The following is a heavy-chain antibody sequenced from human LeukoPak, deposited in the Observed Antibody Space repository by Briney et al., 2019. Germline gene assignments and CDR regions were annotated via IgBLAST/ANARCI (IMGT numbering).Heavy chain of an antibody. J-gene: IGHJ4*02. CDR2: ISDSGGRT. CDR1: GITLSNYG. D-gene: IGHD3-9*01. V-gene: IGHV3-23*01. CDR3: AKRGVVIRVILIGFHKEAYYFDS. Sequence: GGSLRLSCAVSGITLSNYGMSWVRQAPGKGLEWVAGISDSGGRTNYADSVKGRFTVFRDNPKNTLYLQMNSLRAEDTAVYFCAKRGVVIRVILIGFHKEAYYFDSWGQGALVTVSS.